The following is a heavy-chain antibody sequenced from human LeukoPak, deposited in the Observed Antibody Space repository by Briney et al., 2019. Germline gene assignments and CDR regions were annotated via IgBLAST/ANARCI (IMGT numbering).Heavy chain of an antibody. Sequence: SETLSLTCSVSGGSLSNYYWSWIRQPAGKGLEIGRIYTSGSTNYYPSLTSRVTMSVDTSKNQFSLKLSSVTAAGTAVYYCARMKGGYYDSGYYGGHYFDYWGQGTLVTVSS. CDR1: GGSLSNYY. V-gene: IGHV4-4*07. CDR3: ARMKGGYYDSGYYGGHYFDY. D-gene: IGHD3-22*01. CDR2: IYTSGST. J-gene: IGHJ4*02.